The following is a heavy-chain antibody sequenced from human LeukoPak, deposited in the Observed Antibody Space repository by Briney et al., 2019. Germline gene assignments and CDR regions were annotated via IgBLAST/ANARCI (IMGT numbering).Heavy chain of an antibody. V-gene: IGHV3-48*01. J-gene: IGHJ4*02. CDR2: ITGSSSTL. D-gene: IGHD1-26*01. CDR1: GFTFRNYN. Sequence: GGSLRLSCAASGFTFRNYNINWVRQAPGKGLEWVSYITGSSSTLYCADSVKGRFTISRDNANNSLYLQMNSLRAEDTAVYYCAKWTYSGSYSGDYWGQGTLVTVSS. CDR3: AKWTYSGSYSGDY.